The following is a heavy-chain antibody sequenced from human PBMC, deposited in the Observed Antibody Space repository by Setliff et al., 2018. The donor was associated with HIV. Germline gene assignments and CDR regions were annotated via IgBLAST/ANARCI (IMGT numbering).Heavy chain of an antibody. CDR2: IYYTGST. V-gene: IGHV4-59*01. Sequence: SETLSLTRTVSGGSISNDYWHWIRQSPGRGLEWIGYIYYTGSTNYNPSLKSRVAMSVDSSNHQFSLKLTSVTPADTAIYYCAREDGSNSHDTFEIWGQGILVTVSS. J-gene: IGHJ3*02. D-gene: IGHD1-1*01. CDR1: GGSISNDY. CDR3: AREDGSNSHDTFEI.